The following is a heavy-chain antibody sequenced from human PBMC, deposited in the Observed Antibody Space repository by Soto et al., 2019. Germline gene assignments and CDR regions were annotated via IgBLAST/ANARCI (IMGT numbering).Heavy chain of an antibody. CDR2: VYYSGTT. D-gene: IGHD2-2*03. CDR3: ARLNGYCVSTGCHGYYGMDV. V-gene: IGHV4-39*01. J-gene: IGHJ6*02. CDR1: GGSISSSSYY. Sequence: PSETLSLTCTVSGGSISSSSYYWAWVRQPPGKGLEWIGSVYYSGTTYYNPSLKSRVTISGDTSKNQFSLKLSSVTAADTAVYYCARLNGYCVSTGCHGYYGMDVWGQGTTVT.